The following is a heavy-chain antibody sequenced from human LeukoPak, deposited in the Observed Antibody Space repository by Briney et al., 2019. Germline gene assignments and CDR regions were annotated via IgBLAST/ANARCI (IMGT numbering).Heavy chain of an antibody. CDR1: GGSVSSGSYY. V-gene: IGHV4-61*01. CDR3: ARERQQWLVPIPAFDI. D-gene: IGHD6-19*01. Sequence: PSETLSLTCTVSGGSVSSGSYYWSWIRQPPGKGLEWIGYIYYGGSTNYNPSLKSRVTISVDTSKNQFSLKLSSVTAADTAVYYCARERQQWLVPIPAFDIWGQGTMVTVSS. J-gene: IGHJ3*02. CDR2: IYYGGST.